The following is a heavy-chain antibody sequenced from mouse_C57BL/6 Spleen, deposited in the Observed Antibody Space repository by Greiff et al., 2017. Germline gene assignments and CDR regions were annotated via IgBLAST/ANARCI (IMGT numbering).Heavy chain of an antibody. J-gene: IGHJ3*01. V-gene: IGHV1-9*01. D-gene: IGHD3-2*02. Sequence: LVESGAELMKPGASVKLSCKATGYTFTGYWIEWVKQRPGHGLEWIGEILPGSGSTNYNEKFKGKATFTADTSSNTAYMQLSSLTTEDSAIYYCARDLRLRPFAYWGQGTLVTVSA. CDR1: GYTFTGYW. CDR3: ARDLRLRPFAY. CDR2: ILPGSGST.